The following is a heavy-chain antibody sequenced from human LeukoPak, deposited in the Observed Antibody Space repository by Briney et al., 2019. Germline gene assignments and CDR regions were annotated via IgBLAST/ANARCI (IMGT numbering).Heavy chain of an antibody. CDR3: AKDGSGSYYTPSNFDY. CDR1: GFTFTNYA. Sequence: GGSLRLSCAASGFTFTNYAMSWVRQAPGKGLGWVSAISDRGDRTYYTDSVKGRFTISRDNSKTTLYLQMNSLRAEDTAVYYCAKDGSGSYYTPSNFDYWGQGTLVTVSS. J-gene: IGHJ4*02. D-gene: IGHD3-10*01. CDR2: ISDRGDRT. V-gene: IGHV3-23*01.